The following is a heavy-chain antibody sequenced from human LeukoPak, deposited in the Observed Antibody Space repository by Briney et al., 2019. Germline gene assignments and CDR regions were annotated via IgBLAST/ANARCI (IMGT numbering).Heavy chain of an antibody. CDR2: TGASGGYT. CDR3: VKSTTASGETAMLDH. J-gene: IGHJ4*02. CDR1: GVALRVAT. Sequence: GGSLRLSSVEPGVALRVATISGVPQAPGKGLDWVSGTGASGGYTYYADSVKGRFTISRDNSKNTLFLQMNSLRAEDTAVYYCVKSTTASGETAMLDHWGQGTLVTVSS. V-gene: IGHV3-23*01. D-gene: IGHD5-18*01.